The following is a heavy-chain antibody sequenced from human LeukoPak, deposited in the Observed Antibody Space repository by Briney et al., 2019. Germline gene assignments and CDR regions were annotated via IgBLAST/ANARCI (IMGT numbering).Heavy chain of an antibody. CDR1: GYSISSGYY. J-gene: IGHJ5*02. D-gene: IGHD3-10*01. Sequence: SETLSLTCTVSGYSISSGYYWGWIRQPPGKGLEWIGSIYHSGSTYYNPSLKSRVTISVDTSKNQFSLKLSSVTAADTAVYYCAKASIFSYGSGTLRGFDPWGQGTLVTVSS. V-gene: IGHV4-38-2*02. CDR3: AKASIFSYGSGTLRGFDP. CDR2: IYHSGST.